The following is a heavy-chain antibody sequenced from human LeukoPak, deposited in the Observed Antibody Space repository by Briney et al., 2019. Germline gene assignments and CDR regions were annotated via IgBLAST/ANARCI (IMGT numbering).Heavy chain of an antibody. CDR2: ISGSGYNT. J-gene: IGHJ4*02. V-gene: IGHV3-23*01. CDR3: AKDYIGYDQDFDY. Sequence: QSGGSLRLSCAASGFTFSSYAMSWVRQAPGKGLEWVSSISGSGYNTYYANSVKGRFRTSRDNSKNTLDLQMNSLRAEDTAVYYCAKDYIGYDQDFDYWGQGTLVTVSS. CDR1: GFTFSSYA. D-gene: IGHD2-2*01.